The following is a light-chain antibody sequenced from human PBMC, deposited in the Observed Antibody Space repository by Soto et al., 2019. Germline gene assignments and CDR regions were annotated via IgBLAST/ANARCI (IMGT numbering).Light chain of an antibody. V-gene: IGLV2-14*02. CDR3: NSYATGSTYV. CDR1: SNDIGSYNL. CDR2: DVT. Sequence: QSALTQPASVSGSPGQSITISCTGTSNDIGSYNLVSWYQHHPGKAPRLIIYDVTNRPSGVSHRFSGSKSGNTASLTISGLQAEDEAAYYCNSYATGSTYVFGTGTQLTVL. J-gene: IGLJ1*01.